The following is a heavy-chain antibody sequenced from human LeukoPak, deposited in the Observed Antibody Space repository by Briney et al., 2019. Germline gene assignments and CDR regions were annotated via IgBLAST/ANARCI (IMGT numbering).Heavy chain of an antibody. D-gene: IGHD1-26*01. CDR2: ISSSGTTI. Sequence: PGGSLRLSCGASGFTFSDYYMSWIRQAPGKGLEWVSYISSSGTTIYYADSVKGRFTISRDNAKNSLYLQMNRLRVEDTAVYYCAKDGNSGSYRDAFDIWGQGTMVTVSS. CDR3: AKDGNSGSYRDAFDI. CDR1: GFTFSDYY. J-gene: IGHJ3*02. V-gene: IGHV3-11*01.